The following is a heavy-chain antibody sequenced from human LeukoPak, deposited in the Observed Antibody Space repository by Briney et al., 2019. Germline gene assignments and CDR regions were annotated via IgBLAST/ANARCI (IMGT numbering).Heavy chain of an antibody. Sequence: GGSLRLFCAASGLTFSSYAMSWVRQAPGKGLEWVSAISGSGGSTYYADSVKGRFTISRDNSKNTLYLQMNSLRAEDTAVYYCAKAGPHYDFWSGYLFDYWGQGTLVTVSS. V-gene: IGHV3-23*01. D-gene: IGHD3-3*01. CDR3: AKAGPHYDFWSGYLFDY. CDR1: GLTFSSYA. CDR2: ISGSGGST. J-gene: IGHJ4*02.